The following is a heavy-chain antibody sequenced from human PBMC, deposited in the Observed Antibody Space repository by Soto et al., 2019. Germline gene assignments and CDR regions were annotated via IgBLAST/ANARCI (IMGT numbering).Heavy chain of an antibody. CDR2: IMPVFGTP. CDR1: GGSFSSYM. D-gene: IGHD4-4*01. CDR3: ARGVTANYMGGDAFAI. Sequence: QVLLVQSGAEVKKPGSSVEVSCQAAGGSFSSYMVSWVRQAPGQGLDYMGGIMPVFGTPTYTEKFQGRVTITADESTGTAYLELTSLKSDDTAVYYCARGVTANYMGGDAFAIWGQGTLVAVSS. J-gene: IGHJ3*02. V-gene: IGHV1-69*01.